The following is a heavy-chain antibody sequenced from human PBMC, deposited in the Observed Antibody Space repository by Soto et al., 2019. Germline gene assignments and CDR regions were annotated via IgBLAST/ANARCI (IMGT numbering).Heavy chain of an antibody. CDR3: ARRIYDSASGPNPAHYFHS. D-gene: IGHD1-26*01. J-gene: IGHJ4*02. CDR1: GYSFAGYW. V-gene: IGHV5-10-1*01. Sequence: GESRKISCKGSGYSFAGYWITWVRQMPGKVLEWMGRIDPSDSQTYYSPSFRGHVTISAAKSITTVFLQRSSLRASDTAMYYCARRIYDSASGPNPAHYFHSWGQAPQVTVS. CDR2: IDPSDSQT.